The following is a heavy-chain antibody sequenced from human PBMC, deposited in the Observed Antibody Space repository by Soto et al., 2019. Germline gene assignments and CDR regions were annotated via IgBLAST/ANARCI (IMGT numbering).Heavy chain of an antibody. Sequence: SETLSLTCAVYGGSFSGYYWSWIRQPPGKGLEWIGEINHSGSTNYNPSLKSRVTISVDTSKNQFSLKLSSVTAADTAVYYCARLVGQWLYYYYGMDVWGQGTTVTVSS. D-gene: IGHD6-19*01. V-gene: IGHV4-34*01. CDR1: GGSFSGYY. CDR3: ARLVGQWLYYYYGMDV. CDR2: INHSGST. J-gene: IGHJ6*02.